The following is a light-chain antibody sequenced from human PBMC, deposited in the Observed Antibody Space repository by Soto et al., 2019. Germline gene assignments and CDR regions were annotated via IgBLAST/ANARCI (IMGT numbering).Light chain of an antibody. V-gene: IGLV2-23*02. CDR3: CSYAGSSTFYV. J-gene: IGLJ1*01. Sequence: GRSLTNSYTGTSSDVGSYNLVSWYQQHPGKAPKLMIYEVSKRPSGVSNRFSGSKSGNTASLTISGLQAEDEADYYCCSYAGSSTFYVFGTGTKVTVL. CDR1: SSDVGSYNL. CDR2: EVS.